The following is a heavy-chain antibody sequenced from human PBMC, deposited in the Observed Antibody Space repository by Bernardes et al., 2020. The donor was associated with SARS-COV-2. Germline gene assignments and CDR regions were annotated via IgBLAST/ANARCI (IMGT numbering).Heavy chain of an antibody. V-gene: IGHV3-53*04. D-gene: IGHD3-16*01. CDR3: ASALPWGADAFDI. CDR2: IYSGGST. CDR1: GFTVSSNY. J-gene: IGHJ3*02. Sequence: GSLRLSCAASGFTVSSNYMSWVRQAPGKGLEWVSVIYSGGSTYYADSVTGRFTIPRHNSKNTLYLQMNSLRAEDTAVYYCASALPWGADAFDIWGQGTMVTVSS.